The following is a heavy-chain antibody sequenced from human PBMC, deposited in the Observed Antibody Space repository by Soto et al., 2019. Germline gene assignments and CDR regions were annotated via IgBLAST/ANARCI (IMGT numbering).Heavy chain of an antibody. CDR3: ARGVWSGYYGHLGPNHYGMDV. D-gene: IGHD3-3*01. CDR1: GYTFTSYY. J-gene: IGHJ6*02. Sequence: ASVKVSCKASGYTFTSYYMHWVRQAPGQGLEWMGIINPSGGSTSYAQKFQGRVTMTRDTSTSTVYMELSSLRSEDTAVYYCARGVWSGYYGHLGPNHYGMDVWGQGTTVTVFS. V-gene: IGHV1-46*01. CDR2: INPSGGST.